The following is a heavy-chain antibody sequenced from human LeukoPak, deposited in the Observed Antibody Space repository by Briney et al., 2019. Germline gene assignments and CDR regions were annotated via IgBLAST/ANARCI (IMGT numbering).Heavy chain of an antibody. CDR3: ARGTEYDILTGYYYYYYMDV. CDR1: GGSFSGYY. Sequence: SETLSLTCAVYGGSFSGYYWSWIRQPPGKGLEWIGEINHSGSTNYNPSLKSRVTISVDTSKNQFSLKLSSVTAADTAVYYCARGTEYDILTGYYYYYYMDVWGKGTTVTISS. V-gene: IGHV4-34*01. D-gene: IGHD3-9*01. CDR2: INHSGST. J-gene: IGHJ6*03.